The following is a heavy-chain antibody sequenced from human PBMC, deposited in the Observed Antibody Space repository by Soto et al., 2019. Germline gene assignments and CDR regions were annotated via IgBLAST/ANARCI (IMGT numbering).Heavy chain of an antibody. J-gene: IGHJ6*02. CDR1: VFNFSGYD. CDR2: ISRHGTTI. Sequence: WGSLVLACAASVFNFSGYDMNWVRQAPGKGLEWVSYISRHGTTIYYADSVKGRFTISRDNAKNSLSLQMSSLGDEDTAVYYCARDFGYDDVWGQGTKVTVSS. CDR3: ARDFGYDDV. D-gene: IGHD3-22*01. V-gene: IGHV3-48*02.